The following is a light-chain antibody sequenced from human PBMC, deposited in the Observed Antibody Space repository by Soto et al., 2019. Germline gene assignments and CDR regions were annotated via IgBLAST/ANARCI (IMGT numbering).Light chain of an antibody. CDR2: DAS. CDR3: QQYNSYSLT. V-gene: IGKV3-20*01. Sequence: EIVLTQSPGTLSLSPGERATLSCRASQSLTNNYLVWFQQKPGQAPRLILHDASSRATGIPDRFSGSGSGTDFTLTISRLEPEDFATYYCQQYNSYSLTFGGGTKVEIK. CDR1: QSLTNNY. J-gene: IGKJ4*01.